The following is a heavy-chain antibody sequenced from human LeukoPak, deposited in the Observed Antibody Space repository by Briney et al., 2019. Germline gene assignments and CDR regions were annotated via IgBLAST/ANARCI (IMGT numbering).Heavy chain of an antibody. CDR3: GKDIATMRWLRPDPSIDY. CDR2: IRYDGINK. Sequence: GGSLRLSCEASGFTFSNYGMHWVRQGPGKGLEWGSFIRYDGINKYYPDSVKGRFTISRDNSKNNMYLQMNSLRAEDTAVYYCGKDIATMRWLRPDPSIDYWGQGTLVTVSS. D-gene: IGHD5-12*01. V-gene: IGHV3-30*02. J-gene: IGHJ4*02. CDR1: GFTFSNYG.